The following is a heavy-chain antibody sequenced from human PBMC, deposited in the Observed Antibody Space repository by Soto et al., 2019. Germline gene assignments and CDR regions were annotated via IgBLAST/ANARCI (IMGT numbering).Heavy chain of an antibody. CDR2: IYYSGST. J-gene: IGHJ4*02. CDR3: ARGLSVTLFDF. D-gene: IGHD4-17*01. CDR1: GDSISSGGYY. V-gene: IGHV4-31*03. Sequence: QVQLQESGPGLVQPSQTLSLACTVSGDSISSGGYYWSWIRQHPGKGLEWIGYIYYSGSTFYNPSLKSRVTISVDTSMNQFSLKLSSVTAADTAVYYCARGLSVTLFDFWGQGTLVTVSS.